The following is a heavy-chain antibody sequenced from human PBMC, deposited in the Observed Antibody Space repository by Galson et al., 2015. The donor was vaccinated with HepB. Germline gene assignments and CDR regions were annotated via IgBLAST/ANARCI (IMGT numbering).Heavy chain of an antibody. Sequence: SLRLSCAASGFTFSSYSMNWVRQAPGKGLEWVSYISSSSSTIYYADSVKGRFTISRDNAKNSLYLQMNSLRAEDTAAYYCARNPSYYYDSHDAFDIWGQGTMVTVSS. V-gene: IGHV3-48*01. J-gene: IGHJ3*02. CDR2: ISSSSSTI. D-gene: IGHD3-22*01. CDR1: GFTFSSYS. CDR3: ARNPSYYYDSHDAFDI.